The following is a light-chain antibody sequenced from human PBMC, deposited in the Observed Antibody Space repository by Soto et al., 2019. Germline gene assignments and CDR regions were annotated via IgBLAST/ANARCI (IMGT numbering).Light chain of an antibody. Sequence: QSALTQPASVSGSPGQSITISCTGTSSDVGDYNYVSWYQQHPGKAPKLMIYDVSNRPSGVSNLFSGSKSGNTASLTISGLQAEDEADYYCSSYTSGNTRVFGGGTKLTVL. CDR3: SSYTSGNTRV. CDR2: DVS. CDR1: SSDVGDYNY. J-gene: IGLJ2*01. V-gene: IGLV2-14*01.